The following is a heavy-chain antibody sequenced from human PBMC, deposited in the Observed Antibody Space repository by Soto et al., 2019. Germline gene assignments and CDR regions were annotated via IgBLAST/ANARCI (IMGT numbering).Heavy chain of an antibody. V-gene: IGHV3-30*04. CDR1: GFTFSSYA. CDR2: ISYDGSDE. D-gene: IGHD6-6*01. CDR3: ARSSSKSIAARLDF. J-gene: IGHJ4*02. Sequence: QVQLVESGGGVVQPGRSLRLSCAASGFTFSSYAMHWVRQAPGKGLDWLAVISYDGSDEYYEDSVKGRFTISRDNSKNTLYLQINSMTAEDMAVYYCARSSSKSIAARLDFWGQGTLATVSS.